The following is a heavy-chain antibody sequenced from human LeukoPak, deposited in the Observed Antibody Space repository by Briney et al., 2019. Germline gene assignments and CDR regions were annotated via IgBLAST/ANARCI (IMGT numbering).Heavy chain of an antibody. V-gene: IGHV1-69*04. CDR2: IIPILGIA. Sequence: EASVKVSCKASGGTFSSYTISWVRQAPGQGLEWMGRIIPILGIANYAQKFQGRVTITADKSTSTAYMELSSLRSEDTAVYYCAREATGYCSSTSCSRGFDPWGQGTLVTVSS. J-gene: IGHJ5*02. D-gene: IGHD2-2*01. CDR1: GGTFSSYT. CDR3: AREATGYCSSTSCSRGFDP.